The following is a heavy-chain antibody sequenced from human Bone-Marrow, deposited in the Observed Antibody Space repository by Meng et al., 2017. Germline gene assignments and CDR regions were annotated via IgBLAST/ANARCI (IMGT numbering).Heavy chain of an antibody. D-gene: IGHD3-10*01. Sequence: QVQLQESGPGLVKPSWTLSITCAVAGGSSRTSIWGRWDRQPPGKGLEWIGEIYHRGNTTSNPSLKSRVTISVDKSKNQISLRLSSVTAADTAVYYCARSRVRGVILSPLEFFQDWGQGTLVTVSS. CDR2: IYHRGNT. J-gene: IGHJ1*01. V-gene: IGHV4-4*02. CDR1: GGSSRTSIW. CDR3: ARSRVRGVILSPLEFFQD.